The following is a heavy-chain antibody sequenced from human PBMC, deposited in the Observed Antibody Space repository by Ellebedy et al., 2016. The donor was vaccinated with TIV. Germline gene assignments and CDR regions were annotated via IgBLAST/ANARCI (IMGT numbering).Heavy chain of an antibody. Sequence: GESLKISCAASGFTFSNSAMSWVRQTPGKGLEWVSALRDNGESTYYANSVRGRFTISRDNSKNTLYLRMKNLRAEDTAIYYCASNQRSYGSGGYFAYWGQGTLVTVSS. CDR3: ASNQRSYGSGGYFAY. J-gene: IGHJ4*02. CDR2: LRDNGEST. D-gene: IGHD3-10*01. V-gene: IGHV3-23*01. CDR1: GFTFSNSA.